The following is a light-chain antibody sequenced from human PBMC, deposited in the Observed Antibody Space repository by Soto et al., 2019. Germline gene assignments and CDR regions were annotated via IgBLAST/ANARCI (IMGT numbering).Light chain of an antibody. CDR1: STNIGNKW. CDR3: VSWADSGAGLV. V-gene: IGLV1-47*02. J-gene: IGLJ1*01. Sequence: QPVLTQPPSAAGTTRQSLTISCSGRSTNIGNKWVCWYQQLPGTAPKLLIYSNNQRPSGLPDRCSGSTSGTSASLPISGLRYEGEADYYCVSWADSGAGLVLGT. CDR2: SNN.